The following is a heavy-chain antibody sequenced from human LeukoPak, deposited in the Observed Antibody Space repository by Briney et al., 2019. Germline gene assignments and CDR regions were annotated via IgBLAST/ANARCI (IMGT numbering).Heavy chain of an antibody. J-gene: IGHJ6*02. V-gene: IGHV4-39*01. CDR1: GGSISSSSYY. Sequence: SETLSLTCTVSGGSISSSSYYWGWLRQPPGKGLEWIGSIYYSGSTYYNPSLKSRVTISVDTSKNQFSLKLSSVTAADMAVYYCARHPYSGSYRDYYYGMDVWGQGTTVTVSS. CDR3: ARHPYSGSYRDYYYGMDV. CDR2: IYYSGST. D-gene: IGHD1-26*01.